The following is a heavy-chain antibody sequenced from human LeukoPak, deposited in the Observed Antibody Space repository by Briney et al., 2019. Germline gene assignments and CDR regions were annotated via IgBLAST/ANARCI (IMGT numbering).Heavy chain of an antibody. Sequence: GASVKVSCKASGGTFSSYAISWVRQAPGQGLEWMGGIIPIFGTANYAQKFQGRVTITADESTSTAYMELSSLRSEDTAVYYCARTGLLAAVNTCITIPFDYWGQGTLVTVSS. V-gene: IGHV1-69*13. CDR3: ARTGLLAAVNTCITIPFDY. J-gene: IGHJ4*02. CDR1: GGTFSSYA. CDR2: IIPIFGTA. D-gene: IGHD2-2*02.